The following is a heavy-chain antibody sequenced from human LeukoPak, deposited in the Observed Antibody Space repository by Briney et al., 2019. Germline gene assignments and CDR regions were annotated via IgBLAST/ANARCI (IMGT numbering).Heavy chain of an antibody. CDR2: IYHSGNT. Sequence: PSETLSLTCSVSGVSISSGSYYWGWIRQPPGMGLEWIGIIYHSGNTNYNPSLKSRLTISTYNSRNQFSLRMDAVTAADTAVYYCARLWDSTGLSYYYYRDVWGGGTRVSVFS. V-gene: IGHV4-39*01. J-gene: IGHJ6*03. CDR3: ARLWDSTGLSYYYYRDV. D-gene: IGHD2/OR15-2a*01. CDR1: GVSISSGSYY.